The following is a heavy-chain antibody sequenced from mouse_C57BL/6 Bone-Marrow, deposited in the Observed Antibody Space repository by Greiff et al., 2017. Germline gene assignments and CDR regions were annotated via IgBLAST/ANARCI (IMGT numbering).Heavy chain of an antibody. D-gene: IGHD2-12*01. V-gene: IGHV1-15*01. J-gene: IGHJ3*01. Sequence: LVESGAELVRPGASVTLSCKASGYTFTDYEMHWVKQTPVHGLEWIGAIDPETGGTAYNHKFKGKAILTADKSYSTAYMELRSLTSEDSAVYYCTRLRSNPAWFAYWGQGTLVTVSA. CDR2: IDPETGGT. CDR1: GYTFTDYE. CDR3: TRLRSNPAWFAY.